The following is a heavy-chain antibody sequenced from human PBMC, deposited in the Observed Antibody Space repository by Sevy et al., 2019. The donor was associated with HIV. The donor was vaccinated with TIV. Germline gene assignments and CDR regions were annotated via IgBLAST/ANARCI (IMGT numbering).Heavy chain of an antibody. CDR1: GFTFRTYA. CDR2: ISGSGGDT. J-gene: IGHJ6*02. D-gene: IGHD3-22*01. V-gene: IGHV3-23*01. CDR3: AKDAYYYDGSGYCMSQSDYGMDV. Sequence: GGSLRLSCAASGFTFRTYAMSWVRQAPGKGLEWVSDISGSGGDTYYADSVKGRFTISRDNSKNTLYLQMSSLRAEDTAVYYCAKDAYYYDGSGYCMSQSDYGMDVWGQGTTVTVSS.